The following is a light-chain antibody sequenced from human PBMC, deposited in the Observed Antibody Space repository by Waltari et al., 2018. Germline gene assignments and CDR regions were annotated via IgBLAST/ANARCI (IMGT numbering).Light chain of an antibody. CDR3: CSYTSSDTYV. CDR1: RSDFSLLDY. CDR2: DVV. J-gene: IGLJ1*01. V-gene: IGLV2-14*03. Sequence: SALPQPAYVSGSPGQSITISCTGTRSDFSLLDYFSWYQQRPGKVPRLIIYDVVKRPSGVSNRFSGSMSGYTATLTISGLQAEDEADYYCCSYTSSDTYVFGSGTTVTVL.